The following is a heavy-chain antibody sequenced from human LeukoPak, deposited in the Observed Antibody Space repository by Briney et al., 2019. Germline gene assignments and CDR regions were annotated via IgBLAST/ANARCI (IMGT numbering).Heavy chain of an antibody. D-gene: IGHD3-9*01. CDR1: GFTFSSYA. V-gene: IGHV3-23*01. Sequence: GGSLRLSCAASGFTFSSYAMSWVRQAPGKGLEWVSAISGSGGSTYYADSVKGRLTISRDNSKNTLYLQMNSLIAEDTAVYYCAKGKFYDILTCFDYWGQGTLVTVSS. J-gene: IGHJ4*02. CDR3: AKGKFYDILTCFDY. CDR2: ISGSGGST.